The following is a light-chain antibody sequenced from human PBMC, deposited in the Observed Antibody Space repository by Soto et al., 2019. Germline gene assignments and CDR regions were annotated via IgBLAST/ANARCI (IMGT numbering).Light chain of an antibody. CDR1: QRISSY. CDR2: VAS. Sequence: DIQLTQSPSSLSASVGDRVTITCRASQRISSYLNWYQVKPGKPPKLLIYVASKQGGVSSGFSGSESGTDFTLTISSLQPEDFATYYCQQTYSPPFNFGGGTKVEI. J-gene: IGKJ4*01. V-gene: IGKV1-39*01. CDR3: QQTYSPPFN.